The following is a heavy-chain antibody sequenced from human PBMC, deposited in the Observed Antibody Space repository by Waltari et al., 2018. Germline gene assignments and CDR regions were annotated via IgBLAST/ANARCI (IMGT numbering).Heavy chain of an antibody. CDR1: GFTFSSYS. Sequence: EVQLVESGGGLVQPGGSLRLACAASGFTFSSYSMNWVRQAPGKGLEWVSYIRSSRSTIYYADSVTGRFTISRDNAKNSLYLQMNSLRAEDTAVYYCAIDTLRDYYYYYYMDVWGKGTTVTVSS. D-gene: IGHD4-17*01. CDR2: IRSSRSTI. J-gene: IGHJ6*03. CDR3: AIDTLRDYYYYYYMDV. V-gene: IGHV3-48*04.